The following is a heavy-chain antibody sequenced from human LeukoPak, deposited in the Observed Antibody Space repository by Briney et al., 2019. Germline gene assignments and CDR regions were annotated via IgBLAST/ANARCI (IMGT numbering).Heavy chain of an antibody. CDR3: ARVAAATSNRPFDY. CDR1: GYPFTDYD. J-gene: IGHJ4*02. V-gene: IGHV1-8*01. Sequence: ASVKVSCKASGYPFTDYDINWVRQATGQGLEWMGWMNPNSGYTGNAQKFQGRLTMTRNTSISTAYMELSSLRFEDMAVYYCARVAAATSNRPFDYWGQGTLVTVSS. CDR2: MNPNSGYT. D-gene: IGHD6-13*01.